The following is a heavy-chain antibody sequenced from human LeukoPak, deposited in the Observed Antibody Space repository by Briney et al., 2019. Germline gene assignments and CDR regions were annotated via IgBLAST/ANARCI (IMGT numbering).Heavy chain of an antibody. J-gene: IGHJ4*02. CDR1: GFIFSSYW. CDR2: INSDGSST. V-gene: IGHV3-74*01. CDR3: ARRVVVPAAPYYFDY. Sequence: GGSLRLSCTASGFIFSSYWMHWVRQAPGKGLVWVPRINSDGSSTSYADSVKGRFTISRDNAKNTLYLQMNSLRAEDTAVYYCARRVVVPAAPYYFDYWGQGTLVTVSS. D-gene: IGHD2-2*01.